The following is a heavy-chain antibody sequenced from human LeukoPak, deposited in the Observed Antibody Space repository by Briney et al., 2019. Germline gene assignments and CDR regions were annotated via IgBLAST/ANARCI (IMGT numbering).Heavy chain of an antibody. CDR2: IYYSGST. CDR1: VYSINTYY. CDR3: ARSEGVYYGSGSSGSYYPHWFDP. Sequence: PSETLSLTCTISVYSINTYYWSWIRQPPGKGLEWIGYIYYSGSTKYNPSLQGRVTISLDTSKKQFSLKLNSVTAADTAVYYCARSEGVYYGSGSSGSYYPHWFDPWGQGILVTVSS. J-gene: IGHJ5*02. D-gene: IGHD3-10*01. V-gene: IGHV4-59*01.